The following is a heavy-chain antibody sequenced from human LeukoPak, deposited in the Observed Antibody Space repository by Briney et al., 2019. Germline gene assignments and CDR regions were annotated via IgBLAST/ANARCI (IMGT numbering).Heavy chain of an antibody. CDR1: GGSISSSSYY. CDR3: AREKRLALNPYSSGWPHWYFDL. V-gene: IGHV4-39*07. Sequence: MPSETLSLTCTVSGGSISSSSYYWGWIRQPPGKGLEWIGSIYYSGSTYYNPSLKSRVTISVDTSKNQFSLKLSSVTAADTAVYYCAREKRLALNPYSSGWPHWYFDLWGRGTLVTVSS. J-gene: IGHJ2*01. CDR2: IYYSGST. D-gene: IGHD6-19*01.